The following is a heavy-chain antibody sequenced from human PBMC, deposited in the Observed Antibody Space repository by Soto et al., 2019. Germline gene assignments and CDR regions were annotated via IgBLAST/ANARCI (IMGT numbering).Heavy chain of an antibody. Sequence: VASVKVSCKASGGTFSSYAISWVRQTPGQGLEWMGGIIPIFGTADYAQKFQGRVTITADKSTSTAYMELSSLRSEDTAVYYCARGSVGMDSSGWYCDYWGQGTLVTVSS. J-gene: IGHJ4*02. CDR2: IIPIFGTA. D-gene: IGHD6-19*01. V-gene: IGHV1-69*06. CDR3: ARGSVGMDSSGWYCDY. CDR1: GGTFSSYA.